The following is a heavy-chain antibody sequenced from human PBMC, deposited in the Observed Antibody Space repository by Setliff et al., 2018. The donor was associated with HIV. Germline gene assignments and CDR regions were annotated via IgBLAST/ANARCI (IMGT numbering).Heavy chain of an antibody. CDR1: GGSLSGYH. CDR2: INHSGST. V-gene: IGHV4-34*01. Sequence: SETLSLTCAVFGGSLSGYHWNWFRQPPGGGLEWIGEINHSGSTDYNSSLKSRVTISVDTSKKQFSLEMTSLTAADTAVYYCARDQRLPGVQPPYWYFDLWGRGTLVTVSS. D-gene: IGHD2-2*01. CDR3: ARDQRLPGVQPPYWYFDL. J-gene: IGHJ2*01.